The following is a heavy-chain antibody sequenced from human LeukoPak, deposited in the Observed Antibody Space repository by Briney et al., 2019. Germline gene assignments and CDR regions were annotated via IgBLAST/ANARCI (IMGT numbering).Heavy chain of an antibody. CDR3: AELGITMIGGV. Sequence: GGSLRLSCAASGFTFSSYAMNWVRQAPGKGLEWVSYISCSGSTIYYAHSVNGRFTISRDNAKNSLYPQMNSLRAENTAVYYCAELGITMIGGVWGKGTTVTISS. D-gene: IGHD3-10*02. CDR1: GFTFSSYA. V-gene: IGHV3-48*03. J-gene: IGHJ6*04. CDR2: ISCSGSTI.